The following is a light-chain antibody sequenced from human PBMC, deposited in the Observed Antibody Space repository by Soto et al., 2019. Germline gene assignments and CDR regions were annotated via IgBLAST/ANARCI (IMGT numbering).Light chain of an antibody. J-gene: IGLJ2*01. V-gene: IGLV2-14*01. Sequence: QSALTQPASVSGSPGQSITISCTGTSSDVGGYNYVSWYQQHPGKAPKLMIYEVSNRPSGVSNRFSGSKSGNTASLTISGVPAEDGADYYCSSYTSSSTLVFGGGTKVTVL. CDR1: SSDVGGYNY. CDR3: SSYTSSSTLV. CDR2: EVS.